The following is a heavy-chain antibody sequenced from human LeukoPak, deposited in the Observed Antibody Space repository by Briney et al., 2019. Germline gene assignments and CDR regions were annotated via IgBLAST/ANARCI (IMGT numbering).Heavy chain of an antibody. Sequence: GGSLRLSCSASGFTFSSHPMNWVRQAPGKGLEWVSPISGSGGSTYYADSVKGRFTISRDNSKNTLYLQMNSLRAEDTAVYYCAKDRDYDFWSGPSPLSDYWGQGTLVTVSS. V-gene: IGHV3-23*01. CDR2: ISGSGGST. D-gene: IGHD3-3*01. J-gene: IGHJ4*02. CDR1: GFTFSSHP. CDR3: AKDRDYDFWSGPSPLSDY.